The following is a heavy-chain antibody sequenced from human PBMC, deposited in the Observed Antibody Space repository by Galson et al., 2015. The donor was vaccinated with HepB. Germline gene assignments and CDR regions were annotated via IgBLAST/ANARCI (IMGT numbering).Heavy chain of an antibody. CDR3: ARDLPYDWYDVGAFDF. CDR2: IKEDGSDK. Sequence: SLRLSCAASGFTFSSYWMSWVRQAPGKGLEWVANIKEDGSDKHYVDSVKGRFTISKDNAKTSVYLQMNSLRVDDSAVYYCARDLPYDWYDVGAFDFRGQGTMVTVSS. CDR1: GFTFSSYW. V-gene: IGHV3-7*01. J-gene: IGHJ3*01. D-gene: IGHD1-20*01.